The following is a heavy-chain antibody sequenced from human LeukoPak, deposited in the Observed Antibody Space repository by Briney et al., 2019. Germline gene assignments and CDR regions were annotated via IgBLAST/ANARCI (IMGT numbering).Heavy chain of an antibody. CDR2: IYYSGST. Sequence: PSETLSLTCTVSGGSISSYYWSWIRQPPGKGLEWIGCIYYSGSTNYNPSLKSRVTISVDTSKNQFSLKLSSVTAADTAVYYCARANLIGQPGMDYWGQGTLVTVSS. CDR1: GGSISSYY. V-gene: IGHV4-59*01. CDR3: ARANLIGQPGMDY. J-gene: IGHJ4*02. D-gene: IGHD3-16*02.